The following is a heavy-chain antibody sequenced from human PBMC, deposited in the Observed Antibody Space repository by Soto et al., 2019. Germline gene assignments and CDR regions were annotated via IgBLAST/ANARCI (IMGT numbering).Heavy chain of an antibody. CDR3: AIRSGYYYGTDY. CDR2: IYSGGST. Sequence: GGSLRLSCAASGFTVSSNYMSWVRQAPGKGLEWVSVIYSGGSTYYADSVKGRFTISRDNSKNTLYLQMNSLRAEETAVYYCAIRSGYYYGTDYWGQGTLVTVSS. J-gene: IGHJ4*02. CDR1: GFTVSSNY. V-gene: IGHV3-53*01. D-gene: IGHD3-22*01.